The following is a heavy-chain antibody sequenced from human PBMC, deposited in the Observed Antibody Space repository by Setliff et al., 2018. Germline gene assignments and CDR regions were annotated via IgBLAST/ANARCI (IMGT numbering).Heavy chain of an antibody. CDR1: GGSMSSSGYY. D-gene: IGHD3-22*01. J-gene: IGHJ5*02. V-gene: IGHV4-39*07. CDR3: ARDRQSYYYDSSAFRWFDP. CDR2: IYTTWST. Sequence: TLSLTCTVFGGSMSSSGYYWAWIRQSPGKGLEWIGRIYTTWSTNYNPSLRSRVSISLDTSNNQFSLSLSSVTAADTAVYYCARDRQSYYYDSSAFRWFDPWGQGTLVTVSS.